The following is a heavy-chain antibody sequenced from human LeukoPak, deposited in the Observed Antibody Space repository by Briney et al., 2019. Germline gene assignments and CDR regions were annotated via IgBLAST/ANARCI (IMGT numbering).Heavy chain of an antibody. Sequence: GGSLRLSCTASGFTFGDYAMSWFRQAPGKGLEWVGFIRSKAYGGTTEYAASVKGRFTISRDDSKNTLYLQMNSLKTEDTAVYYCTTDRFGGSSSWNYFDYWGQGTLVTVSS. D-gene: IGHD6-13*01. V-gene: IGHV3-49*03. J-gene: IGHJ4*02. CDR2: IRSKAYGGTT. CDR1: GFTFGDYA. CDR3: TTDRFGGSSSWNYFDY.